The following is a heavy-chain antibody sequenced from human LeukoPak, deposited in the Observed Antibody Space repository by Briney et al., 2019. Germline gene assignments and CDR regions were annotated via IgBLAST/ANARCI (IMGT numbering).Heavy chain of an antibody. CDR3: AKDENWRTLDY. J-gene: IGHJ4*02. D-gene: IGHD1-1*01. V-gene: IGHV3-30*02. CDR2: IRYDGSIT. CDR1: GFAFSSYA. Sequence: GGSLRLSCAASGFAFSSYAMHWVRQAPGKGLEWVTFIRYDGSITYYADSVKGRFAISRDNSKNTLYLQMKSLRAEDTAVYYCAKDENWRTLDYWGQGTLVTVSS.